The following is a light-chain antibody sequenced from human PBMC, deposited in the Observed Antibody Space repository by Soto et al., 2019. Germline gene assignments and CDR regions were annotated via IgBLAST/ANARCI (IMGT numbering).Light chain of an antibody. CDR1: QSVSSSY. V-gene: IGKV3-20*01. CDR3: QQYGSSQFT. CDR2: GAS. Sequence: EIVLTQSTGTLSLSPGERATLSCRASQSVSSSYLAWYQQKPGQAPRLLIYGASSRATGIPDRFSGSGSGTDFTLTISRLEPADFAVYYCQQYGSSQFTFGPGTKVDIK. J-gene: IGKJ3*01.